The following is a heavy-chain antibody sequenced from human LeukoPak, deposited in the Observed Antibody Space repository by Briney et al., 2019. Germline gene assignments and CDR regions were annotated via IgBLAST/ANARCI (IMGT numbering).Heavy chain of an antibody. D-gene: IGHD1-1*01. CDR1: GYTFTSYY. J-gene: IGHJ4*02. CDR2: INPSGGST. V-gene: IGHV1-46*01. CDR3: ARQAFRTGMISADY. Sequence: ASVKVSCKASGYTFTSYYMHWVRQAPGQGLEWMGIINPSGGSTSYAQKFQDRVTITTDESTSTAYMELSSLRSEDTAVYYRARQAFRTGMISADYWGQGTLVTVSS.